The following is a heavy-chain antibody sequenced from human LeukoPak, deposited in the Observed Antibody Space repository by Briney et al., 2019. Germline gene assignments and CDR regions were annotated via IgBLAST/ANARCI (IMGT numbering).Heavy chain of an antibody. V-gene: IGHV1-46*01. D-gene: IGHD1-26*01. Sequence: ASVKVSCKASGYTVTNYYIHWVRQAPGHGLECMGIINPSGGSTSYAQKFQGRVTMTRDMSTSTVHMELSSLRSEDTAVYYCARGGVGATTYVWFDPWGQGTLVTVSS. CDR1: GYTVTNYY. CDR3: ARGGVGATTYVWFDP. J-gene: IGHJ5*02. CDR2: INPSGGST.